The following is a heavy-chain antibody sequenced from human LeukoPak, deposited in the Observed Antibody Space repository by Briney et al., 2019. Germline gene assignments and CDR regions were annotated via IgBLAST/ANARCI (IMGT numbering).Heavy chain of an antibody. CDR2: INHSGST. Sequence: SETLSLTCAVYGGSFSGYYWSWIRQPPGRGLEWIGEINHSGSTNYNPSLKSRVTISVDTSKNQFSLKLSSVTAADTAVYYCARLCSGGSCYSANWFDPWGQGTLVTVSS. J-gene: IGHJ5*02. CDR1: GGSFSGYY. V-gene: IGHV4-34*01. CDR3: ARLCSGGSCYSANWFDP. D-gene: IGHD2-15*01.